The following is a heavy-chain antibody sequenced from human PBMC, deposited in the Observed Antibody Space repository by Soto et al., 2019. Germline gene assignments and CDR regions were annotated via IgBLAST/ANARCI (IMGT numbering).Heavy chain of an antibody. V-gene: IGHV3-30-3*01. CDR3: ARQARPSYDSSGYYYESDAFDI. CDR1: GFTFSSYA. D-gene: IGHD3-22*01. Sequence: QVQLVESGGGVVQPGRSLRLSCAASGFTFSSYAMHWVRQAPGKGLEWVAVISYDGSNKNYADSVKGRFTISRDNPKKTLYLQMNSLRAEDTAVFYCARQARPSYDSSGYYYESDAFDIWGQGTMVTVSS. CDR2: ISYDGSNK. J-gene: IGHJ3*02.